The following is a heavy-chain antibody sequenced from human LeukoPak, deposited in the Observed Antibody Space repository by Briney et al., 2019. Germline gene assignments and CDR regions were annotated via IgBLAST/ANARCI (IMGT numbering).Heavy chain of an antibody. J-gene: IGHJ6*02. Sequence: GGSLRLSCAASGFTFSSYSMNGVRQAPGKGLEWVSSISSSSSYIYYADSVKGRFTISRDNAKNSLYLQMNSLRAEDTAVYYCARAYYYDSSGLYYYYGMDVWGQGTTVTVSS. CDR1: GFTFSSYS. CDR3: ARAYYYDSSGLYYYYGMDV. CDR2: ISSSSSYI. D-gene: IGHD3-22*01. V-gene: IGHV3-21*01.